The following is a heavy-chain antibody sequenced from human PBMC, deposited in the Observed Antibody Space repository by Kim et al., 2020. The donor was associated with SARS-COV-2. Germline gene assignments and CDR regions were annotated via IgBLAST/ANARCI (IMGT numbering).Heavy chain of an antibody. J-gene: IGHJ6*02. CDR1: GYSFTSYW. CDR3: ARHQTYRNIAAAGGYGMDV. V-gene: IGHV5-10-1*01. Sequence: GESLKISCKGSGYSFTSYWISWVRQMPGKGLEWMGRIDHSDSYTNYSPSFQGHVTISADKSISTAYLQWSSLKASDTAMYYCARHQTYRNIAAAGGYGMDVWGQGTTVTVSS. D-gene: IGHD6-13*01. CDR2: IDHSDSYT.